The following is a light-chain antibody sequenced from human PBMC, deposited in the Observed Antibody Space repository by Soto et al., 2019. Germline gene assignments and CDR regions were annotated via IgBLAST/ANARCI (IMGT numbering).Light chain of an antibody. CDR1: QGISNF. V-gene: IGKV1-27*01. CDR2: AAS. Sequence: EIQMTQSPSSLSASVGDRVTITCRASQGISNFLAWHQQKPGKVPKLLIYAASTLQTGVPSRFSGSGSGTDFTLTITSLQPEDVATYYCQKYNSAPWTFGQGTKVEIK. CDR3: QKYNSAPWT. J-gene: IGKJ1*01.